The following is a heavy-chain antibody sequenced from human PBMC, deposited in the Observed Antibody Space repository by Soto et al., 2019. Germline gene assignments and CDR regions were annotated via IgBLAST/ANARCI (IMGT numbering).Heavy chain of an antibody. J-gene: IGHJ2*01. V-gene: IGHV4-30-4*01. CDR3: ARIVESGYTIDFDL. D-gene: IGHD3-16*02. Sequence: QVQLQESGPGLVKPSQTLSLTCTVPGGSISSGDYYWTWIRQPPGKGLEWIGYIYYSGSTNYNPSRSSRVTISVDTSKNQFSLNLSSVTAADTAVYYGARIVESGYTIDFDLWGRGTLVTVSS. CDR1: GGSISSGDYY. CDR2: IYYSGST.